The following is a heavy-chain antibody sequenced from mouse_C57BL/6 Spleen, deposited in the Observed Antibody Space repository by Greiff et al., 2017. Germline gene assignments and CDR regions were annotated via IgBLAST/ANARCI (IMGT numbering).Heavy chain of an antibody. V-gene: IGHV1-82*01. J-gene: IGHJ2*01. CDR3: ARTGTGFDY. D-gene: IGHD4-1*01. CDR1: GYAFSSSW. CDR2: IYPGDGDT. Sequence: QVQLQQSGPELVKPGASVKISCKASGYAFSSSWMNWVKQRPGKGLEWIGRIYPGDGDTNYNRKFKGKATLTADKSSSTAYMQLSSLTSEDSAVYFCARTGTGFDYWGQGTTLTVSS.